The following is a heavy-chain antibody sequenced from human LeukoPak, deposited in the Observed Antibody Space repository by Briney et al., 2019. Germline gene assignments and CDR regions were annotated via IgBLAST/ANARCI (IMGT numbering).Heavy chain of an antibody. D-gene: IGHD6-19*01. CDR3: ARLAVAKPRYFDY. J-gene: IGHJ4*02. Sequence: GGSLRLSCAASGFTFSNYVMSWVRQAPGKGLEWVSAISGSGGIPYYADSVKGRFSISRDNSRNTLYLQMNSLRAEDTAVYYCARLAVAKPRYFDYWGQGTLVTVSS. CDR1: GFTFSNYV. CDR2: ISGSGGIP. V-gene: IGHV3-23*01.